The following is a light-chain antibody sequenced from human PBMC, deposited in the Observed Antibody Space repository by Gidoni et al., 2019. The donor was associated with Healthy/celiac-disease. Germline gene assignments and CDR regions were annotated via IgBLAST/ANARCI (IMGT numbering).Light chain of an antibody. J-gene: IGKJ2*01. CDR1: QSISSY. V-gene: IGKV1-39*01. Sequence: DIQMTQSPSSLSASVGDRVTITCRASQSISSYLNWYQQKPGKAPKLLIYAASSLQSGVPSRFSGSGSVTYFTLTISSLQPEDFATYYCQQSYSPYTFGQGTKLEIK. CDR3: QQSYSPYT. CDR2: AAS.